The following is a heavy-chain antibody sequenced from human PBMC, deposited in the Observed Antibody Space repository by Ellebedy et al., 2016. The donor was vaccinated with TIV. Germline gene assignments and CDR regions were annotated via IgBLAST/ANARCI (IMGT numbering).Heavy chain of an antibody. CDR3: ARDYFGSGRYSYNWFDP. Sequence: AASVKVSCKASGGTFSSYAISWVRQAPGQGLEWMGWINPNNGDTNYAQKFQGRVTMTRDASISTASMELSRLRSDDTALYFCARDYFGSGRYSYNWFDPWGHGTLVTVSS. CDR1: GGTFSSYA. CDR2: INPNNGDT. D-gene: IGHD3-10*01. V-gene: IGHV1-2*02. J-gene: IGHJ5*02.